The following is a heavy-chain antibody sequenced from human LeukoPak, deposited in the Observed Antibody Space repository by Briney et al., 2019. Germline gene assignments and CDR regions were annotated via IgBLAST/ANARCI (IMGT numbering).Heavy chain of an antibody. CDR1: GGSISSYY. CDR2: INHSGST. J-gene: IGHJ4*02. CDR3: TIHIASYSYGLRNPAQRKYFDY. D-gene: IGHD5-18*01. Sequence: SETLSLTCTVSGGSISSYYWSWIRQPPGKGREWIGEINHSGSTNYNPSLKSRDTISVDTWKKEFSGKVRAGTGAETAVYYCTIHIASYSYGLRNPAQRKYFDYWGQGTLVTVSS. V-gene: IGHV4-34*01.